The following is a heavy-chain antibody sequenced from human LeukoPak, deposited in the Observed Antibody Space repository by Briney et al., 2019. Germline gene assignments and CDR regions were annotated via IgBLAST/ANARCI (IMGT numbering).Heavy chain of an antibody. CDR1: GFTFTNYA. V-gene: IGHV3-23*01. D-gene: IGHD1-26*01. CDR2: ITDSGGTT. Sequence: GGSLRLSCAASGFTFTNYAMSWVRQAPGKGLEWVSTITDSGGTTFYVDSVKGRFTISRDNFKNTVYLQMNSLRAEDTAVYYCAKLWRGSHPRYFDHWGQGTLVTVSS. CDR3: AKLWRGSHPRYFDH. J-gene: IGHJ4*02.